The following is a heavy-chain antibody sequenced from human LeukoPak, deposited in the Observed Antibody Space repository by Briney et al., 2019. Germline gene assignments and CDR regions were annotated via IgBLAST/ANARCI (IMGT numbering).Heavy chain of an antibody. CDR1: GFTFSSYW. CDR3: ARARRATVTTLYWYFDP. J-gene: IGHJ2*01. V-gene: IGHV3-7*03. CDR2: IKQDGSEK. Sequence: GGSLRLPCAAPGFTFSSYWMSWVRQAPGKGLEWVASIKQDGSEKYYVDSVKGRFTISRDNAKNSLYLQMNSLRAEDTAVYYCARARRATVTTLYWYFDPWGRGTLVTVSS. D-gene: IGHD4-17*01.